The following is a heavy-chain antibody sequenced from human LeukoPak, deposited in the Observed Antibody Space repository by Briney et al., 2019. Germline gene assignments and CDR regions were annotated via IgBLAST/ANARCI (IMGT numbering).Heavy chain of an antibody. CDR1: GGSISSYY. J-gene: IGHJ6*03. CDR2: IYTSGST. V-gene: IGHV4-4*07. CDR3: ARGLSGSYYLDYYYYMDV. Sequence: SETLSLTCTVSGGSISSYYWSWIRQPAGKGLEWIGRIYTSGSTNYNPSLKSRVTMSVDTSENQFSLKLSSVTAADTAVYYCARGLSGSYYLDYYYYMDVWGKGTTVTISS. D-gene: IGHD3-10*01.